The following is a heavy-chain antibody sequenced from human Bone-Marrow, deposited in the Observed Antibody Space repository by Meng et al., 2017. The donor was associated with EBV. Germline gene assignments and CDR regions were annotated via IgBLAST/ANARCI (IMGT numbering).Heavy chain of an antibody. J-gene: IGHJ4*02. CDR3: ARVCSSTSCYGS. V-gene: IGHV1-69*06. CDR2: IIPIFGTA. CDR1: GGTFTSYA. Sequence: GVGGWKPGSPCTCSGKASGGTFTSYAISWVRQAPGQGLEWMGGIIPIFGTANYAQKFQGRVTITADKSTSTDYMELSSLRSEDTAVYYCARVCSSTSCYGSWGQGTLVTASS. D-gene: IGHD2-2*01.